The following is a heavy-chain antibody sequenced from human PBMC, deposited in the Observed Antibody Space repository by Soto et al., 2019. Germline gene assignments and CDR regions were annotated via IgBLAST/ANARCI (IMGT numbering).Heavy chain of an antibody. CDR1: GFALSNYW. D-gene: IGHD5-12*01. CDR2: IKHDRSEI. V-gene: IGHV3-7*01. CDR3: ATYSGYVLPMDV. J-gene: IGHJ6*03. Sequence: GGSLRLSCAASGFALSNYWMTWVRQAPGKGLEWVASIKHDRSEIYYVDSVKGRFTTSRDDAKNSVSLEMDSLSAEDTAVYYCATYSGYVLPMDVWGKGTMVTVSS.